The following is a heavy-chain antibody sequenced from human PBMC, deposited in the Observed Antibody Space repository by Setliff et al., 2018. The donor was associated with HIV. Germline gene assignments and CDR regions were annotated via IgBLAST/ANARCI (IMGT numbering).Heavy chain of an antibody. CDR3: AASISSRHYYGSAL. V-gene: IGHV1-24*01. D-gene: IGHD3-10*01. Sequence: ASVKVSCKISGYTLSELSMHWVRQAPGKGLEWMVGFNPGEGKTIYAQKFQGRVTMTEDTSTDTAFMDLNNLRSEDTAVYYCAASISSRHYYGSALWGRGTLVTVSS. CDR2: FNPGEGKT. J-gene: IGHJ2*01. CDR1: GYTLSELS.